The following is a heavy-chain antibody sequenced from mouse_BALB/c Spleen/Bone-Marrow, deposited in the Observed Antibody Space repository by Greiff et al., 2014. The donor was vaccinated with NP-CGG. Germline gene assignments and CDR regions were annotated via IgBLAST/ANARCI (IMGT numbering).Heavy chain of an antibody. J-gene: IGHJ3*01. V-gene: IGHV1-54*03. CDR3: ARRDGNYAWFAY. D-gene: IGHD2-1*01. CDR1: GYAFTNYL. Sequence: QVQLQQSGAELVRPGTSVKVSCKASGYAFTNYLIEWVKQRPGQGLEWIGVINPGSGGTNYNEKFKGKATLTADKSSSTAYMQLSSPTSDDSAVYFCARRDGNYAWFAYWGQGTLVTVSA. CDR2: INPGSGGT.